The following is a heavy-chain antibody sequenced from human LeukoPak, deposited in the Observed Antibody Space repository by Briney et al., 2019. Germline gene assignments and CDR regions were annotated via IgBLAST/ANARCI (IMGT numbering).Heavy chain of an antibody. CDR1: GASIISGGYY. J-gene: IGHJ4*02. CDR3: ARDPIVYCGADCYSD. Sequence: SETLSLTCTVSGASIISGGYYWSWIRQHPGKGLEWIGYIYYTGSTYYNPSLKNRLTISIDTSKSQFSLKLTSVTAADTAVYYCARDPIVYCGADCYSDWGQGTLVTVSS. V-gene: IGHV4-31*03. D-gene: IGHD2-21*02. CDR2: IYYTGST.